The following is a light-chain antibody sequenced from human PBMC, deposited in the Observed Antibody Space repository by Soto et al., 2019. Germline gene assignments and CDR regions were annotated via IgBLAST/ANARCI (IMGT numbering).Light chain of an antibody. CDR3: SAYAGSNGVV. CDR1: SSDVGGYHY. V-gene: IGLV2-8*01. J-gene: IGLJ2*01. CDR2: DVS. Sequence: QSALTQPPSASGSPGQSVTISCTGTSSDVGGYHYVSWYQQHPGKAPKLMIYDVSKRPSGVPDRFTGSKSGNTALLTVSGFQAEDEAYYYCSAYAGSNGVVFGGGTKLIVL.